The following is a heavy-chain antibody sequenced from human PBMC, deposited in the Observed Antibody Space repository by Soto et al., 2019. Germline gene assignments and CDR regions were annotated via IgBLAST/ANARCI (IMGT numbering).Heavy chain of an antibody. CDR3: ARDPQWLVPLYYYYGMDV. V-gene: IGHV4-59*12. CDR1: GGSISSYY. J-gene: IGHJ6*02. D-gene: IGHD6-19*01. CDR2: IYYGGGT. Sequence: PSETLSLTCTVSGGSISSYYWNWIRQPPGKGLEWIGDIYYGGGTNYNPSLKSRVTLSVDTSKNQFSLKLSSVTAADTAVYYCARDPQWLVPLYYYYGMDVWGQGTTVTVSS.